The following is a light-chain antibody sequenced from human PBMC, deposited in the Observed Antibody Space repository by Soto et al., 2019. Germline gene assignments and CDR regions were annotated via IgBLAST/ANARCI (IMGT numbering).Light chain of an antibody. V-gene: IGKV3-20*01. CDR2: GAS. CDR3: QQYGSSPT. J-gene: IGKJ4*01. CDR1: QRVSRSY. Sequence: EIVLTQSPGTLSLSPGERATLSCRASQRVSRSYLAWYQQKPGQAPRLLIYGASSRDPGIPGRFSASGSGTDFTLTISRLEPEDVAGYYWQQYGSSPTFGGGTKVEIK.